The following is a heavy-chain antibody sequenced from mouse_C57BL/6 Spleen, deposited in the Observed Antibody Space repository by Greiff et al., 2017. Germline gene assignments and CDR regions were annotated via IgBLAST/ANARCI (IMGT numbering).Heavy chain of an antibody. Sequence: EVKVVESGPELVKPGASVKISCKASGYSFTGYYMNWVKQSPEKSLEWIGEINPSTGGTTYNQKFKAKATLTVDKSSSTAYMQLKSLTSEDSAVYYCARRYDGYLTWFAYWGQGTLVTVSA. V-gene: IGHV1-42*01. CDR1: GYSFTGYY. CDR2: INPSTGGT. J-gene: IGHJ3*01. D-gene: IGHD2-3*01. CDR3: ARRYDGYLTWFAY.